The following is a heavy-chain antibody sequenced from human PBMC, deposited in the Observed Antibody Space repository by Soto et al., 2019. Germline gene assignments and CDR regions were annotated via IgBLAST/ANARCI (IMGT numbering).Heavy chain of an antibody. D-gene: IGHD1-1*01. CDR2: IYWDDDK. J-gene: IGHJ4*02. Sequence: QITLKESGPTLVKPTQTLTLTCTFSGFSLTTRPVGVGWIRQPPGQALEWVALIYWDDDKRYNPSLKTRVTITQDTSKNQVVLTMTNMDPVDTATYYCAHRQLYNGAWNEGPFDYWGQGALVTVSS. V-gene: IGHV2-5*02. CDR3: AHRQLYNGAWNEGPFDY. CDR1: GFSLTTRPVG.